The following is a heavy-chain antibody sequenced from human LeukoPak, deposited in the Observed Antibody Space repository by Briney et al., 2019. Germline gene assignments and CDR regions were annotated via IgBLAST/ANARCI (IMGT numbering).Heavy chain of an antibody. V-gene: IGHV3-30*04. J-gene: IGHJ4*02. Sequence: GGSLRLSCAASGFTFSSYAMHWVRQAPGKGLEWVAVISYDGSNKYYADSVKGRFTISRDNSKNTLYLQMNSLRAEDTAVYYCARVFGFGSSGYYYYYFDYWGQGTLVTVSS. CDR2: ISYDGSNK. D-gene: IGHD3-22*01. CDR1: GFTFSSYA. CDR3: ARVFGFGSSGYYYYYFDY.